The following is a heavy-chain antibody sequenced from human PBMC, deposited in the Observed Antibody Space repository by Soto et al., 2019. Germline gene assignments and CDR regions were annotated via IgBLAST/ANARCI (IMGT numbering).Heavy chain of an antibody. J-gene: IGHJ4*02. CDR3: AKDTPMGSSGWLTPLSSPLKNDY. D-gene: IGHD6-19*01. CDR1: GFTFSSYA. CDR2: ISGSGGST. V-gene: IGHV3-23*01. Sequence: PGGSLRLSCAASGFTFSSYAMSWVRQAPGKGLEWVSAISGSGGSTYYADSVKGRFTISRDNSKNTLYLQMNSLRAEDTAVYYSAKDTPMGSSGWLTPLSSPLKNDYWGQGTLDTVSS.